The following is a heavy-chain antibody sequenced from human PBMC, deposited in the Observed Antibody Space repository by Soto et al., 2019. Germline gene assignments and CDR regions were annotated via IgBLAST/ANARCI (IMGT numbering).Heavy chain of an antibody. CDR3: ARDNYCGADCYSWIFDY. CDR2: ISGSGTTI. Sequence: GGSLRLSCAGSGFTFSDYYMSWIRQAPGKGLEWVSYISGSGTTIYYADSVRGRFTISRDKTKNSLYLQMNSLRAEDTAVYYCARDNYCGADCYSWIFDYWGQGTPVTVSS. CDR1: GFTFSDYY. D-gene: IGHD2-21*02. J-gene: IGHJ4*02. V-gene: IGHV3-11*01.